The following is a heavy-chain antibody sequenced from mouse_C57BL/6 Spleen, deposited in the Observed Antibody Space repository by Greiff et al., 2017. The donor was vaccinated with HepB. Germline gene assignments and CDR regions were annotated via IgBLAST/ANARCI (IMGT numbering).Heavy chain of an antibody. D-gene: IGHD2-3*01. Sequence: EVQLQESGPGLVKPSQSLSLTCSVTGYSITSGYYWNWIRQFPGNKLEWMGYISYDGSNNYNPSLKNRISITRDTSKNQFFLKLNSVTTEDTATYYCARDRWPGNYFDYWGQGTTLTVSS. J-gene: IGHJ2*01. CDR1: GYSITSGYY. CDR3: ARDRWPGNYFDY. V-gene: IGHV3-6*01. CDR2: ISYDGSN.